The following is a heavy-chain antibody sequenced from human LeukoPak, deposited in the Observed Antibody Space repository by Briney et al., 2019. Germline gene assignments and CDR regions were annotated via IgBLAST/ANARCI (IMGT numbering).Heavy chain of an antibody. CDR3: ARDYGSGSYYDHNWFDP. J-gene: IGHJ5*02. D-gene: IGHD3-10*01. V-gene: IGHV1-18*01. Sequence: GASVKVSCKASGYTFTSYDFNWVRQAPGQGLEWMGWISGYNGNTNYAQKLQGRVTMTTDTSTSTAYMELRTLRSDDTAVYYCARDYGSGSYYDHNWFDPWGQGTLVTVSS. CDR1: GYTFTSYD. CDR2: ISGYNGNT.